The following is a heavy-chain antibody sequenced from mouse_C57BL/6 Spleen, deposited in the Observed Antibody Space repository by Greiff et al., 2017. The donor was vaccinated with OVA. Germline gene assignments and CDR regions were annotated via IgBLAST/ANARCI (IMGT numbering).Heavy chain of an antibody. CDR1: GYTFTDYY. J-gene: IGHJ2*01. V-gene: IGHV1-26*01. CDR3: AREKFITTVVKVDY. Sequence: EVQLQQSGPELVKPGASVKISCKASGYTFTDYYMNWVKQSHGKSLEWIGDINPNNGGTSYNQKFKGKATLTVDKSSSTAYMELRSLTSEDSAVYYCAREKFITTVVKVDYWGQGTTLTVSS. D-gene: IGHD1-1*01. CDR2: INPNNGGT.